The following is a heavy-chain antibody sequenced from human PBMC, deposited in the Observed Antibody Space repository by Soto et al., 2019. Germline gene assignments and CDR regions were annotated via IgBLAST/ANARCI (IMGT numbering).Heavy chain of an antibody. D-gene: IGHD3-10*01. Sequence: QVQQQQWGARLLKPSETLSLTCAEYGRSMSGYNWSWLRRSPVRGLEWIGEIGPTGDTNYGPSFMSRVTVSVDTSKYELSLRLTQVTAADTATYLCARNGVGFGFDIWGVGTMVSVSS. CDR3: ARNGVGFGFDI. V-gene: IGHV4-34*02. J-gene: IGHJ3*02. CDR1: GRSMSGYN. CDR2: IGPTGDT.